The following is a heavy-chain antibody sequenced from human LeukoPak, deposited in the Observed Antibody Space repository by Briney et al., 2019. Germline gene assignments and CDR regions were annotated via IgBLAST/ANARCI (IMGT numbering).Heavy chain of an antibody. V-gene: IGHV4-59*01. J-gene: IGHJ3*02. CDR3: ARDLRVVMHGAFDI. CDR2: IYYSGST. D-gene: IGHD2-21*01. CDR1: GGSISSYY. Sequence: LETLSLTCTVSGGSISSYYWSWIRQPPGKGLEWIGYIYYSGSTNYNPSLKSRVTISVDTSKNQFSLKLSSVTAADTAVYYCARDLRVVMHGAFDIWGQGTMVTVSS.